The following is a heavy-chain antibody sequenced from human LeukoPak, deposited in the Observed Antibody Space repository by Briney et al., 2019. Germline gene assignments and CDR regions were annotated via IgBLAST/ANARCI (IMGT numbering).Heavy chain of an antibody. CDR1: GYTFTSYG. CDR3: ARGYFLTGNDY. J-gene: IGHJ4*01. V-gene: IGHV1-18*01. D-gene: IGHD3-9*01. CDR2: ISAYNGNT. Sequence: GASVKVSCKASGYTFTSYGISWVRQAPGQGLEWMGWISAYNGNTNYAQKFQGRVTLTTDTSISTAYIELSRLKSDDTAVYYCARGYFLTGNDYWGQGTLVTVSS.